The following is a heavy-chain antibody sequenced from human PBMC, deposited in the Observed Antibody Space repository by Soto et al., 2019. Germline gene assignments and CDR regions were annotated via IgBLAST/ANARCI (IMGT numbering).Heavy chain of an antibody. CDR1: GDSLSSNNYY. Sequence: LSLTCDVSGDSLSSNNYYWAWIRQAPGKGLEWLSYVSTSSSYTNYADSVKGRFTISRDNAMNSLYLQMNSLRAEDTAVYYCARLRLTGYFDYWGQGTLVTVSS. V-gene: IGHV3-11*03. CDR3: ARLRLTGYFDY. CDR2: VSTSSSYT. J-gene: IGHJ4*02.